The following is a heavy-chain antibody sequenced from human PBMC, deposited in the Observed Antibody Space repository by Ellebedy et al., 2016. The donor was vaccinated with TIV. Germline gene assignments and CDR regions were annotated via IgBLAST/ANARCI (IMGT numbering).Heavy chain of an antibody. CDR2: ISSSSSYI. CDR3: ARDQSYDILTGYYKGVIDY. V-gene: IGHV3-21*01. J-gene: IGHJ4*02. CDR1: GFTFSSYS. Sequence: GGSLRLXXAASGFTFSSYSMNWVRQAPGKGLEWVSSISSSSSYIYYADSVKGRFTISRDNAKNSLYLQMNSLRAEDTAVHYCARDQSYDILTGYYKGVIDYWGQGTLVTVSS. D-gene: IGHD3-9*01.